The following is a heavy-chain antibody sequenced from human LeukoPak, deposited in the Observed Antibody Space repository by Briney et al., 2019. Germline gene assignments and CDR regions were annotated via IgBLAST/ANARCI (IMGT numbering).Heavy chain of an antibody. CDR1: GFTFSNYA. V-gene: IGHV3-23*01. J-gene: IGHJ4*02. Sequence: GESLRLSCAASGFTFSNYAMSWVRQAPGKGLEWVSAITGSGGNTYYADSVKGRFTISRDNSKNTLCLQMNSLRDEDTAVYYCAKWGDFDVLTGYYVPDFWGQGTLVTVSS. CDR3: AKWGDFDVLTGYYVPDF. D-gene: IGHD3-9*01. CDR2: ITGSGGNT.